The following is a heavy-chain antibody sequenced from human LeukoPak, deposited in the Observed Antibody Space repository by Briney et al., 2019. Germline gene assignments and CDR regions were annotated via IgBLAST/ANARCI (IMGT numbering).Heavy chain of an antibody. CDR2: IKSKTDGGTT. CDR3: TTITMIREHEDY. D-gene: IGHD3-10*01. Sequence: GGSLRLSCAASGFTFSNAWMSWVRQAPGKGLEWVGRIKSKTDGGTTDYAAPVKGRFTISRDDSRNTLSLQMNSLKTEDTAVYYCTTITMIREHEDYWGQGTLVTVSS. CDR1: GFTFSNAW. J-gene: IGHJ4*02. V-gene: IGHV3-15*01.